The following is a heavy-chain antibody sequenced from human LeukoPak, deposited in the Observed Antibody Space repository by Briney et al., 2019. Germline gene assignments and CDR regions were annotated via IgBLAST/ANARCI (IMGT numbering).Heavy chain of an antibody. D-gene: IGHD3-3*01. Sequence: GGSLRLSCAASGFTFSSYSMNWVRQAPGKGLEWVSSISSSSSYIYYADSVKGRFTISRDNAKNSLCLQMNSLRAEDTAVYYCAGHDITIFGVVINDYWGQGTLVTVSS. CDR1: GFTFSSYS. V-gene: IGHV3-21*01. CDR3: AGHDITIFGVVINDY. CDR2: ISSSSSYI. J-gene: IGHJ4*02.